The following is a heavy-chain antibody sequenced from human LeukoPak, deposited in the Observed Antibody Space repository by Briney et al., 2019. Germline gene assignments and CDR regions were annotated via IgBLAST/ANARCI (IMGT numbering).Heavy chain of an antibody. J-gene: IGHJ4*02. CDR1: GGSVSSSNYY. V-gene: IGHV4-39*01. CDR3: ARQNPGADH. D-gene: IGHD1-14*01. Sequence: SETLSLTCTVSGGSVSSSNYYWGWIRQPPGRGLEWIGSIYYSGTTNYNPSLKSRVAISVDTTKNQFSLKLISVTAADTAVYYCARQNPGADHWGQGTLVTVSS. CDR2: IYYSGTT.